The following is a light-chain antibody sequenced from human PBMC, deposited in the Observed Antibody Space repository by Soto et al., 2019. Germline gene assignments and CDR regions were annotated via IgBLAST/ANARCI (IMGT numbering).Light chain of an antibody. CDR3: QSYYTDDITLV. Sequence: QSVLTQPPSVSGAPGQRVTISCTGTNSNIGADCGVAWYQQFPGTPPKLLIYGNNTRPSGVPARFSGSKSATSASLAISGLLPADEDDDYCQSYYTDDITLVFGAGTKLTVL. J-gene: IGLJ3*02. CDR1: NSNIGADCG. CDR2: GNN. V-gene: IGLV1-40*01.